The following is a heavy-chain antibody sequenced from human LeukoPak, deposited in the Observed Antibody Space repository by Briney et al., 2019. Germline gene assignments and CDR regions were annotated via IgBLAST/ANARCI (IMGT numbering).Heavy chain of an antibody. Sequence: SETQSLTCTVSGGSISSYYWSWIRQPPGKGLEWIGYIYYSGSTNYNPSLKSRVTISVDTSKNQFSLKLSSVTAADTAVYYCARAKEGAADAFDIWGQGTMVTVSS. CDR1: GGSISSYY. V-gene: IGHV4-59*01. D-gene: IGHD2-15*01. CDR2: IYYSGST. J-gene: IGHJ3*02. CDR3: ARAKEGAADAFDI.